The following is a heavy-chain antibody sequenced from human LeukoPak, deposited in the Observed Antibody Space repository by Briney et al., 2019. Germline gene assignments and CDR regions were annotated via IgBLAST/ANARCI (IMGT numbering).Heavy chain of an antibody. V-gene: IGHV1-46*01. Sequence: ASVKVSCKASGYTFTSYYMHWVRQAPGQGLEWMGIINPSGGGTSYAQKFQGRVTMTRDMSTSTVYMELSSLRSEDTAVYYCARSTNWNLPPFDYWGQGTLVTVSS. CDR2: INPSGGGT. J-gene: IGHJ4*02. CDR1: GYTFTSYY. D-gene: IGHD1-1*01. CDR3: ARSTNWNLPPFDY.